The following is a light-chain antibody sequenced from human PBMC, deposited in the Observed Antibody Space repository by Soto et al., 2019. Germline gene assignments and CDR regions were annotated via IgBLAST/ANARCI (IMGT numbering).Light chain of an antibody. CDR3: ASWDDDLSSMV. V-gene: IGLV1-47*01. Sequence: QSVLAQPPSASGAPGQRVTISCSGRLSNIGDNYVYWYQQLPETAPKLLIYRGSERPSGVPDRFSGSKSGTSASLAISGLRPEDEADYYCASWDDDLSSMVFGGGTKLTVL. CDR2: RGS. CDR1: LSNIGDNY. J-gene: IGLJ2*01.